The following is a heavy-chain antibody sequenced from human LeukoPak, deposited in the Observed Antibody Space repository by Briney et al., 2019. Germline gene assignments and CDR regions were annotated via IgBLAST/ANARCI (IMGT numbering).Heavy chain of an antibody. CDR3: AAGALVRGDTRYYFDY. D-gene: IGHD3-10*01. CDR2: IVVGSGNT. Sequence: GASVTVSCTASGFTFTSSAVQWVRQARGQRLEWIGWIVVGSGNTNYAQKFQERVTITRDMSTSTAYMELSSLRSEDTAVHYCAAGALVRGDTRYYFDYWGQGTLVTVSS. V-gene: IGHV1-58*01. J-gene: IGHJ4*02. CDR1: GFTFTSSA.